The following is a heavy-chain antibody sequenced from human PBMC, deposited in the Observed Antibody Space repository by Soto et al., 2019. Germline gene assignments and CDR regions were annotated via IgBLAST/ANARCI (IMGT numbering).Heavy chain of an antibody. D-gene: IGHD4-17*01. CDR3: ARNYPNYGYYYFDF. Sequence: QLVESGGGLVQPGRSLTLSCSASGFMFNDYGMNWVRQAPGKGLEWIAYINWNSRTLYYADSVRGRFTISRDNAERSLYLQMNSLREDDTAVYYCARNYPNYGYYYFDFWGQGTLVAVSS. V-gene: IGHV3-48*02. CDR2: INWNSRTL. J-gene: IGHJ4*02. CDR1: GFMFNDYG.